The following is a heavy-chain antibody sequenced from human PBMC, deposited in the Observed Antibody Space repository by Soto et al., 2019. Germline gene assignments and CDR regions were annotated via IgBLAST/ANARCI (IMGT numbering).Heavy chain of an antibody. J-gene: IGHJ6*02. D-gene: IGHD5-18*01. V-gene: IGHV4-59*01. Sequence: SETLSLTCTVSGGSISSYYWSWIRQPPGKGLEWIGYIYYSGSTNYNPSLKSRVTISVDTSKNQFSLKLSSVTAADTAVYYCARDQGARGIQLWPTGGMDVWGQGTTVTVSS. CDR2: IYYSGST. CDR3: ARDQGARGIQLWPTGGMDV. CDR1: GGSISSYY.